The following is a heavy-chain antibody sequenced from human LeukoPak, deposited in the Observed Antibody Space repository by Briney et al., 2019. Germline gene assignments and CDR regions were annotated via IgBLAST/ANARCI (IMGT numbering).Heavy chain of an antibody. CDR1: GGSITSTNC. Sequence: SETLSLTCGVSGGSITSTNCWTWVRQPPGKGLEWIGEVNLQGSTNYNPSLMGRVAISVDMSENHISLQLTSVTAADTAVYYCARHGEDIVVVPDANWFDPWGQGTLVTVSS. CDR2: VNLQGST. J-gene: IGHJ5*02. CDR3: ARHGEDIVVVPDANWFDP. V-gene: IGHV4-4*02. D-gene: IGHD2-2*01.